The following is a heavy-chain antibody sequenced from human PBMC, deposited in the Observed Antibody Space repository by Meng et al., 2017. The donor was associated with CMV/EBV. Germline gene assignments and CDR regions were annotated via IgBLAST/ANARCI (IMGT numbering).Heavy chain of an antibody. J-gene: IGHJ3*01. V-gene: IGHV3-33*06. CDR2: IWYDGSNK. D-gene: IGHD3-3*01. Sequence: GESLMISCAASGFTFSSYGMHWVRQAPGKGLVWVAVIWYDGSNKYYADSVKGRFTISRDNSKNTLYLPMNSLRAEDTAVYYCAKDMKYYDFWSGYPDAFDLWGQGTMVTVSS. CDR3: AKDMKYYDFWSGYPDAFDL. CDR1: GFTFSSYG.